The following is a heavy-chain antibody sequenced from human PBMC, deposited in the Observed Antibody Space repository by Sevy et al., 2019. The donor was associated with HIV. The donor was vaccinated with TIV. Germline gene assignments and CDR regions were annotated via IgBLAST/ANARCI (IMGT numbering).Heavy chain of an antibody. Sequence: GGSLRLSCAASGFTFSNAWMSWVRQAPGKGLEWVGRIKSKTEGGTTDYPAPVKGTFTISRDDSKNTPYQQMNSLKTEDTATYYGTTDSKKRGLSALLDYWGQGTLVTVSS. CDR1: GFTFSNAW. CDR3: TTDSKKRGLSALLDY. V-gene: IGHV3-15*01. D-gene: IGHD3-10*01. J-gene: IGHJ4*02. CDR2: IKSKTEGGTT.